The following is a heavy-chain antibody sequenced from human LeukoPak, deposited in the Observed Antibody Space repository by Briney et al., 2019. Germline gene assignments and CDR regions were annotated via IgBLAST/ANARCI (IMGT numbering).Heavy chain of an antibody. CDR2: IYHSGST. V-gene: IGHV4-38-2*01. Sequence: SETLSLTCAVSGYSISSGYYWGWIRQPPGKGLEWIGSIYHSGSTYYNPSLKSRVTISVDTSKNQFSLKLSSVTAADTAVYYCARINSSGWYDFDYWAREPWSPSPQ. D-gene: IGHD6-19*01. J-gene: IGHJ4*02. CDR3: ARINSSGWYDFDY. CDR1: GYSISSGYY.